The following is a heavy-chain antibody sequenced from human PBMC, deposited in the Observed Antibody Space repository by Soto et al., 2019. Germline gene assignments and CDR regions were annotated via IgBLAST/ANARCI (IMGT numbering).Heavy chain of an antibody. D-gene: IGHD5-12*01. V-gene: IGHV1-2*04. CDR2: INPNSGGT. J-gene: IGHJ4*02. Sequence: QVQLVQSGAEVKKPGASVKVSCKASGYTFTGYYMHWVRQAPGQGLEWMGWINPNSGGTNYAQKFQGWVTTTRDTSISTAYMELSRLRSDDTAVYYCARDPGEVATTHFDYWGQGTLVTVSS. CDR3: ARDPGEVATTHFDY. CDR1: GYTFTGYY.